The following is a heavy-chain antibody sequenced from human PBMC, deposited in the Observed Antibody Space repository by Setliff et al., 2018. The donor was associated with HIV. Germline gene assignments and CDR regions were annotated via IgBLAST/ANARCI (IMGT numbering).Heavy chain of an antibody. Sequence: GWSLRLSCAASGFTFSNSWMHWVRQAPGKGLVRVSRINTDGSSATYADSVKGRFTNSRDNAKNTLYLQMDSLRAEDTAVYYCARVASGYDYGWLDPWGQGTLVTVSS. V-gene: IGHV3-74*03. D-gene: IGHD5-12*01. CDR1: GFTFSNSW. J-gene: IGHJ5*02. CDR2: INTDGSSA. CDR3: ARVASGYDYGWLDP.